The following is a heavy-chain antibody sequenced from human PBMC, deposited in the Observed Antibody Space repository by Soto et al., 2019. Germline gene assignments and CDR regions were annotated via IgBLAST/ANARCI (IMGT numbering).Heavy chain of an antibody. V-gene: IGHV3-74*01. CDR2: INTDGSST. CDR1: GFTFSSHW. CDR3: ARDTNGLSY. Sequence: PGGSLRLSCAASGFTFSSHWLHWVRQAPGKGLVWVARINTDGSSTSYADSVKGRFTISRDNARNTLYLQMDSLRAEDTAVYYCARDTNGLSYWGQGTLVTVS. J-gene: IGHJ4*02. D-gene: IGHD2-8*01.